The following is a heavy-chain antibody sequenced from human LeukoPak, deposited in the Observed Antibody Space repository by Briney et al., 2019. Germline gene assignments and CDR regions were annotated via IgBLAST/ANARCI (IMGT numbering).Heavy chain of an antibody. J-gene: IGHJ4*02. V-gene: IGHV4-59*01. CDR2: IYYSGST. Sequence: SETLSLTXTVSGGSISSYYWSWIRQPPGKGLEWIGYIYYSGSTNYNPSLKSRVTISVDTSKNQFSLKLSSVTAADTAVYYCARSPSYSSSWSIFDYWGQGTLVTVSS. CDR1: GGSISSYY. CDR3: ARSPSYSSSWSIFDY. D-gene: IGHD6-13*01.